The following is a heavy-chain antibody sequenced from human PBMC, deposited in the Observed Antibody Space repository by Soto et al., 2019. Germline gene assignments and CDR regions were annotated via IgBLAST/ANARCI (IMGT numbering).Heavy chain of an antibody. CDR3: VKVLARGVGVPRFYFDS. CDR2: INADGTST. D-gene: IGHD2-2*01. Sequence: GGSLSLSCAASGFTFSNSGMHWVRQVSGKGLEWVSRINADGTSTSYADSVKGRFTISRDNAKNTLYLHVNSLRAEDTAVYYCVKVLARGVGVPRFYFDSWGQGALVTVSS. CDR1: GFTFSNSG. V-gene: IGHV3-74*01. J-gene: IGHJ4*02.